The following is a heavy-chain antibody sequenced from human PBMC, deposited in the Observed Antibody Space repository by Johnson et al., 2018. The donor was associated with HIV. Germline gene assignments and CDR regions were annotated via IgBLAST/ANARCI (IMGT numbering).Heavy chain of an antibody. V-gene: IGHV3-66*04. CDR1: GFTFSSYW. CDR3: TRRRDLDAFDI. J-gene: IGHJ3*02. CDR2: IFSGGST. Sequence: VQLVESGGGLVQPGGSLRLSCAASGFTFSSYWMHWVRQAPGKGLEWVSVIFSGGSTHYADSVKGRFTISRDKSKNTLYLQMNSLRAEDTAVYYCTRRRDLDAFDIWGQGTMVTVSS.